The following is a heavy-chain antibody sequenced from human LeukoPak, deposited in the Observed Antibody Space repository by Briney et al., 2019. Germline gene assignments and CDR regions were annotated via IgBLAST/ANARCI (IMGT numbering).Heavy chain of an antibody. CDR3: AKGRGVTGIVGAINY. J-gene: IGHJ4*02. D-gene: IGHD1-26*01. CDR2: ISGSGGST. Sequence: QSGGSLRLSCAASGFTFSSDAMSWVRQAPGKGLEWVSAISGSGGSTYYADSVKGRFTISRDNSKNTLYLQMNSLRAEDTAVYYCAKGRGVTGIVGAINYWGQGTLVTVSS. CDR1: GFTFSSDA. V-gene: IGHV3-23*01.